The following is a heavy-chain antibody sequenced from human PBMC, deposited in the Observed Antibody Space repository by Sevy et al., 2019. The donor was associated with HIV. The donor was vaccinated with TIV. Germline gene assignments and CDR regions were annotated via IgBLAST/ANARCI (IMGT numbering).Heavy chain of an antibody. D-gene: IGHD6-19*01. CDR1: GGTFSSYA. Sequence: ASVKVSCKASGGTFSSYAISWVRQAPGQGLEWMGGIIPIFGTANYAQKFQGRVTITADKSTSTAYMELSSLRSEDTAGYYCARGPSPRWTVEMADKGGYYYYYMDVWGKGTTVTVSS. CDR2: IIPIFGTA. V-gene: IGHV1-69*06. CDR3: ARGPSPRWTVEMADKGGYYYYYMDV. J-gene: IGHJ6*03.